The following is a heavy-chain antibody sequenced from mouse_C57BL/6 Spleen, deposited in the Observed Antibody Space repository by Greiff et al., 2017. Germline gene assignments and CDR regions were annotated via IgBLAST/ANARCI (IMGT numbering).Heavy chain of an antibody. Sequence: QVQLQQSGPELVKPGASVKISCKASGYAFSSSWMNWVKQRPGKGLEWIGRIYPGDGDTNYNGKFKGKATLTADKSASTAYMQLSSLTSEDSAVYFCARPDYYAMDYWGQGTSVTVSS. J-gene: IGHJ4*01. CDR1: GYAFSSSW. CDR3: ARPDYYAMDY. CDR2: IYPGDGDT. V-gene: IGHV1-82*01.